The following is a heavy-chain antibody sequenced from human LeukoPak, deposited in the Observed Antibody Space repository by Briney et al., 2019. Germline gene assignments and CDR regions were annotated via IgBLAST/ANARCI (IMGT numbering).Heavy chain of an antibody. Sequence: SQTLSLTCPVSGGSISSGGYYWSWIRHHPGKGPEWIWHIYYSGSTYYNPSLKSRFTISVDTSKSQFSLKLSSVTAADTAVYYCARVYFEYVFDIWGQGTMVTVSS. CDR2: IYYSGST. D-gene: IGHD3-16*01. CDR3: ARVYFEYVFDI. J-gene: IGHJ3*02. CDR1: GGSISSGGYY. V-gene: IGHV4-31*03.